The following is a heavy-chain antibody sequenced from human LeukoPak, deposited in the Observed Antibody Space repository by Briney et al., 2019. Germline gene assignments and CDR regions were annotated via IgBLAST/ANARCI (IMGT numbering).Heavy chain of an antibody. J-gene: IGHJ4*02. CDR3: ARDRIESGSYFFDY. D-gene: IGHD1-26*01. V-gene: IGHV3-33*01. CDR1: GFTFSSFG. Sequence: PGGSLRLSCAVSGFTFSSFGMHWVRQAPGKGLEWVAVIWFDGGNIYYADFVKGRFTISRDNSKNTLYLQMNSLRAEDTAMYYCARDRIESGSYFFDYWGQGTLVTVPS. CDR2: IWFDGGNI.